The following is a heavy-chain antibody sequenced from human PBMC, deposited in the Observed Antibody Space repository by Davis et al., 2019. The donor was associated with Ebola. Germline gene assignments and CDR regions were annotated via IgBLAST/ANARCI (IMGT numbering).Heavy chain of an antibody. V-gene: IGHV3-73*01. CDR2: IRSKANSYAT. CDR3: TRLGNYDYVWGSYRSPDY. D-gene: IGHD3-16*02. J-gene: IGHJ4*02. Sequence: GESLKISCAASGFTFSGSAIHWVRQASGKGLEWVGRIRSKANSYATAYAASVKGRFTISRDDSKNTAYLQMNSLKTEDTAVYYCTRLGNYDYVWGSYRSPDYWGQGTLVTVSS. CDR1: GFTFSGSA.